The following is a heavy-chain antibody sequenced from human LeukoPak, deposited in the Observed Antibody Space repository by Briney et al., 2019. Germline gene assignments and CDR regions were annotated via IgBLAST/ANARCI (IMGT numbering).Heavy chain of an antibody. CDR2: ISSSSSTI. J-gene: IGHJ4*02. CDR3: ARDFAPPRQYYDFWSGYHY. V-gene: IGHV3-48*01. D-gene: IGHD3-3*01. CDR1: GFTFSSYS. Sequence: PGGSLRLSCAASGFTFSSYSMNWVRQAPGKGLEWVSYISSSSSTIYYADSVKGRFTISRDNAKNSLYLQMNSLRAEDTAVYYCARDFAPPRQYYDFWSGYHYWGQGTLVTVSS.